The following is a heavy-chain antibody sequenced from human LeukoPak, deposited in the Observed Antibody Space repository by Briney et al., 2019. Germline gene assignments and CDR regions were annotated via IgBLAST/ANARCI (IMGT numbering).Heavy chain of an antibody. J-gene: IGHJ5*02. CDR3: VRIPNTAPFPNWFDP. D-gene: IGHD2-2*02. CDR1: GVTISTYT. V-gene: IGHV3-21*01. CDR2: ISITSSSI. Sequence: PGGTLRLSCAASGVTISTYTMNWIRQAPGKGLERVSSISITSSSIYYADSVMSRFTIFSVNASNSLVLQMNSLRAEDTAVYYRVRIPNTAPFPNWFDPWGQGTLVTVSS.